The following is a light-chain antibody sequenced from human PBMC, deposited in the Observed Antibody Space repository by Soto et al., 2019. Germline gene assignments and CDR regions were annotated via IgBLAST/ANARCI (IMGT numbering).Light chain of an antibody. J-gene: IGKJ1*01. CDR2: AAS. V-gene: IGKV1-39*01. Sequence: DIQMTQSPSSLSASVGDRVTITCRASQSISSYLNWYQQKPGKAPKLLIYAASSLQSGVPSRFSGSGSGTDFPLIISSLQPEDFATYYCQQCYSTPWTFGQGTKEEIK. CDR3: QQCYSTPWT. CDR1: QSISSY.